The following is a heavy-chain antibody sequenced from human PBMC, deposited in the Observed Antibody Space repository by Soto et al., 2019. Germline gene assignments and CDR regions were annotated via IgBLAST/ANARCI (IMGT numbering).Heavy chain of an antibody. D-gene: IGHD3-22*01. CDR2: ISSSSSYI. Sequence: EVQLVESGGGLVKPGGSLRLSCAASGFTFSSYSMNWVRQAPGKGLEWVSSISSSSSYIYYADSVKGRFTISRDNAKNSLYLQMNSLRAEDTAVYYCARAGDSSGYTLDYRGQGTLVTVST. CDR3: ARAGDSSGYTLDY. CDR1: GFTFSSYS. V-gene: IGHV3-21*01. J-gene: IGHJ4*02.